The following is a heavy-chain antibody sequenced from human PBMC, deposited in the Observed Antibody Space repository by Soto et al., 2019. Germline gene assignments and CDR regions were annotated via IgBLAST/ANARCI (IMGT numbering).Heavy chain of an antibody. D-gene: IGHD2-15*01. CDR1: GDSISTVDYF. Sequence: SETLSVTCSFSGDSISTVDYFWAWIRQPPGQALEYIGYIYKSATTYYNPSFESRVAISLDTSKSQFSLNVTSVTAADTAVYFCARGRYCLTGRCFTNWFDSWGQGTMVTVSS. CDR3: ARGRYCLTGRCFTNWFDS. V-gene: IGHV4-30-4*01. J-gene: IGHJ5*01. CDR2: IYKSATT.